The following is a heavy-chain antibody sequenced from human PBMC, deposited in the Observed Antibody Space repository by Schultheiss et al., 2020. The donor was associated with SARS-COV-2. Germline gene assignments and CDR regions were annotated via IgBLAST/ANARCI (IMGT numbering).Heavy chain of an antibody. CDR2: IKQDGSEK. CDR3: ARDPGRPNMATITPHDY. V-gene: IGHV3-7*01. J-gene: IGHJ4*02. D-gene: IGHD5-24*01. CDR1: GFTFSSYW. Sequence: GESLKISCAASGFTFSSYWMSWVRQAPGKGLEWVANIKQDGSEKYYVDSVKGRFTISRDNAKNSLYLQMNSLRAEDTAVYYCARDPGRPNMATITPHDYWGQGTLVTV.